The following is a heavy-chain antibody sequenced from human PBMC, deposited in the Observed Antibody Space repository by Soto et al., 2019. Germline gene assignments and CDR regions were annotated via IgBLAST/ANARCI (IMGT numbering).Heavy chain of an antibody. CDR3: ARGQYFDY. V-gene: IGHV1-69*13. J-gene: IGHJ4*02. CDR1: GGTFSSYA. Sequence: SVKVSCKASGGTFSSYAISWVRQAPGQGLEWMGGIIPIYATANYAQKFQGRVTMTADESTSTAYMELSSLSSDDTAVYYCARGQYFDYWGQGTLVTVSS. CDR2: IIPIYATA.